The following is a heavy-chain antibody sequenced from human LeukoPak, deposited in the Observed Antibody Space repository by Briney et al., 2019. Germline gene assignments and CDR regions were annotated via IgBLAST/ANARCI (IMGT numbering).Heavy chain of an antibody. CDR2: ISHDGINT. CDR3: VKDQREAYGSGWYSRAGSTYYFDY. D-gene: IGHD6-19*01. Sequence: GGSLRLSCAASRFSFSNYAMHWVRQDSGRGLEWLAVISHDGINTYYADSVKGRFTISRDNSKNTLYLQLNSLRAEDTAVYYCVKDQREAYGSGWYSRAGSTYYFDYWGQGTLVTVSS. V-gene: IGHV3-30*18. J-gene: IGHJ4*02. CDR1: RFSFSNYA.